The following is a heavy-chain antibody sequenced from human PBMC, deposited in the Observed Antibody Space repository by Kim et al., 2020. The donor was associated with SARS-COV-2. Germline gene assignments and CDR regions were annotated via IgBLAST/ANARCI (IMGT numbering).Heavy chain of an antibody. CDR3: ASCIYDFWSGYFLYYVDY. V-gene: IGHV1-69*13. D-gene: IGHD3-3*01. J-gene: IGHJ4*02. CDR1: GGTFSSYA. CDR2: IIPIFGTA. Sequence: SVKVSCKASGGTFSSYAISWVREAPGQGLEWMGGIIPIFGTANYAQKCQGRVTITADESTSTAYMELSSLRSEDTAVYYCASCIYDFWSGYFLYYVDYWGQGTLVTVSS.